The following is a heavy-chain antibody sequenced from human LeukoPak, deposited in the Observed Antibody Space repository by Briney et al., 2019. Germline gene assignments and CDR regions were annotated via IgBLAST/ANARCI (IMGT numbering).Heavy chain of an antibody. Sequence: PSETLSLTCAVSGGSISSGCYSWIWIRQPPGKGLVWIGYIYHSGSTYYNPSLKSRVTISLDRSKNQFSLKLSSVTAADTAVYYCARSFGVYAHHYAFDIWGQGTMVTVSS. CDR3: ARSFGVYAHHYAFDI. D-gene: IGHD3-3*01. J-gene: IGHJ3*02. CDR1: GGSISSGCYS. V-gene: IGHV4-30-2*01. CDR2: IYHSGST.